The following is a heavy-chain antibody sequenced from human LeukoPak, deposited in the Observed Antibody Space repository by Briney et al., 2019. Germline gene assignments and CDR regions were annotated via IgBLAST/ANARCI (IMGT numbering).Heavy chain of an antibody. CDR1: GFTFSSYS. D-gene: IGHD1-1*01. CDR2: ISSSSSYI. V-gene: IGHV3-21*01. Sequence: GGSLRLSCAASGFTFSSYSMNWVRQAPGKGLEWVSSISSSSSYIYYADSVKGRFTISRDNAKNSLYLQMNSLRAEDTAVYYCARGGLTGTSRWFDPWGQGTLVTVSS. J-gene: IGHJ5*02. CDR3: ARGGLTGTSRWFDP.